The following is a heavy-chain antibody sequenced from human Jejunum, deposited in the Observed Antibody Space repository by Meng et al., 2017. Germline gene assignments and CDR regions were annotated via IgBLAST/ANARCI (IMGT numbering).Heavy chain of an antibody. CDR3: AKSFYCGSETCKHGGFGC. Sequence: GGSLRPSCAASGSTFSSYAMSWVRQAPGKGLEWVSLISGSASTTFYADSVKGRFTITRNNSKNTLYLQMTSLRADDTAVYYCAKSFYCGSETCKHGGFGCWGQGTLVTVSS. CDR1: GSTFSSYA. V-gene: IGHV3-23*01. D-gene: IGHD2-21*01. CDR2: ISGSASTT. J-gene: IGHJ4*02.